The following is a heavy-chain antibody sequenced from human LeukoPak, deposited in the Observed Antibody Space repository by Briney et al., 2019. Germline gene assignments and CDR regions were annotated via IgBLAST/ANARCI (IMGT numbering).Heavy chain of an antibody. D-gene: IGHD6-13*01. J-gene: IGHJ4*02. CDR3: ARDLIAAAGTGY. CDR2: IGTVGDT. CDR1: GFTFSNYD. V-gene: IGHV3-13*04. Sequence: PGGSLRLSCAASGFTFSNYDMHWVRQVTGKGLEWVSAIGTVGDTYYTGSVKGRFTISREDAKSSLYLQMNSLRAGDTAVYYCARDLIAAAGTGYWGQGTLVTVSS.